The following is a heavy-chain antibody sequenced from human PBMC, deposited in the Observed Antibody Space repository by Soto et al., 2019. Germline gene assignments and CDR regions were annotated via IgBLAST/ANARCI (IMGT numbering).Heavy chain of an antibody. CDR3: ARDRYCSGGSCYYYYMDV. V-gene: IGHV1-18*01. CDR1: GYTFTSYG. Sequence: QVQLVQSGAEVKKPGASVKVSCKASGYTFTSYGISWVRQAPGQGLEWMGWISAYNGNSNYAQKLQGRVTMTTDTSTSTAYMELRSLRSDDTAVYYGARDRYCSGGSCYYYYMDVWGKGTTVTVSS. D-gene: IGHD2-15*01. CDR2: ISAYNGNS. J-gene: IGHJ6*03.